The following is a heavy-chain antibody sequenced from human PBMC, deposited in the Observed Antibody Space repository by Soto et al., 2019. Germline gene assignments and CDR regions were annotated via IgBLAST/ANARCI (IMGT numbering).Heavy chain of an antibody. CDR1: GFTFSSYA. D-gene: IGHD6-13*01. J-gene: IGHJ5*02. Sequence: GGSLRLSCAASGFTFSSYAMHWVRQAPGKGLEWVAVISYDGSNKYYADSVKGRFTISRDSSKNTLYLQMNSLRAEDTAVYYCARDAGGIAAAEGRFDPWGQGTLVTVSS. CDR2: ISYDGSNK. V-gene: IGHV3-30-3*01. CDR3: ARDAGGIAAAEGRFDP.